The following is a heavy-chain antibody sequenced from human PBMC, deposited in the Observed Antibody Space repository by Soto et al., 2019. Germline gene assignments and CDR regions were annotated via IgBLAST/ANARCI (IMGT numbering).Heavy chain of an antibody. D-gene: IGHD5-12*01. CDR1: GDSISSYY. Sequence: SETLSLTCTVSGDSISSYYCTWIRQPPGKGLELIGYIYYSGSTRYNPSLKSRVTISVDMSKNQFSLKLSSVIAADTAVYYCARAYGGFDNGLDVWGQGTPVTVSS. J-gene: IGHJ6*02. CDR3: ARAYGGFDNGLDV. V-gene: IGHV4-59*01. CDR2: IYYSGST.